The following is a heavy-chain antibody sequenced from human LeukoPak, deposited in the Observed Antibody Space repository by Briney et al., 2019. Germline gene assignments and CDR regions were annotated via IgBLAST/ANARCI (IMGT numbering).Heavy chain of an antibody. Sequence: PSETLSLTCAVSGYSISSGYYWGWIRQPPGKGLEWIGSIYHSGSTYYNPSLKSRVTISVDTSKNQFSLKLSSVTAADTAVYYCARHNSPYYDFWSGYYTPDENLDYWGQGTLVTVSS. D-gene: IGHD3-3*01. V-gene: IGHV4-38-2*01. CDR3: ARHNSPYYDFWSGYYTPDENLDY. CDR2: IYHSGST. J-gene: IGHJ4*02. CDR1: GYSISSGYY.